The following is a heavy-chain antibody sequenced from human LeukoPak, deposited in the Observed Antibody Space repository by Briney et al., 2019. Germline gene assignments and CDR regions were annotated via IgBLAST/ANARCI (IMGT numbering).Heavy chain of an antibody. CDR3: ARVPYSSSWYSDYYYGMDV. J-gene: IGHJ6*02. CDR2: IATAGDT. CDR1: GFTFSSYD. V-gene: IGHV3-13*01. D-gene: IGHD6-13*01. Sequence: PGGSLRLSCAASGFTFSSYDMHWVRQATGKGLEWVSAIATAGDTYYPGSVKGRFTSSRENAKNSLYLQMNSLRAEDTAVYYCARVPYSSSWYSDYYYGMDVWGQGTTVTVSS.